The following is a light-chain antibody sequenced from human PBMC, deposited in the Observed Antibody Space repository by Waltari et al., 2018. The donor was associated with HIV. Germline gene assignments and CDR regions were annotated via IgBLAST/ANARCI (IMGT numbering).Light chain of an antibody. CDR1: SSTIENDN. CDR2: KNF. V-gene: IGLV1-47*01. CDR3: VGWDSSLSAYV. J-gene: IGLJ1*01. Sequence: QSFLTQPPSASGTPGQPVTISCSGSSSTIENDNVYWYQQLPGMTPKLLIYKNFLRPSGVPDRFAASKSGTSASLTISGLRSADEADYYCVGWDSSLSAYVFGAGTKVAVL.